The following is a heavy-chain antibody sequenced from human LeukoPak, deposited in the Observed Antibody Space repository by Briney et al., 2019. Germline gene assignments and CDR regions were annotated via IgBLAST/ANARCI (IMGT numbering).Heavy chain of an antibody. CDR3: ARDPNTAMVHSHKRYYYGMDV. D-gene: IGHD5-18*01. V-gene: IGHV1-18*01. Sequence: ASVKVSCKASGYTFTSYGISWVRQAPGQGLEWMGWISAYNGNTNYAQKLQGRVTMTRDTSTSTVYMELSSLRSEDTAVYYCARDPNTAMVHSHKRYYYGMDVWGQGTTVTVSS. CDR1: GYTFTSYG. CDR2: ISAYNGNT. J-gene: IGHJ6*02.